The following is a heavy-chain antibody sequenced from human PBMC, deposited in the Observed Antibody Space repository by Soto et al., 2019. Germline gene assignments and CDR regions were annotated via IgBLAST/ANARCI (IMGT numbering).Heavy chain of an antibody. CDR2: ILSDGSRQ. V-gene: IGHV3-33*03. CDR3: VRDDAGGPNAFDI. D-gene: IGHD3-16*01. CDR1: GFTFPKYG. J-gene: IGHJ3*02. Sequence: QVQLVESGGGVVQPGQSLTLSCAASGFTFPKYGMHWVRQPPGKGLEWVALILSDGSRQWYRDSVRGRFSISRDNRKNTLNLQMDSVRVEDAAVYYCVRDDAGGPNAFDIWGQGTMVTVSS.